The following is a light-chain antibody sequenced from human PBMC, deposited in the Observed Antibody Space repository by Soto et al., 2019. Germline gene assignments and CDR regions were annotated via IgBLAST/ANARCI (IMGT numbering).Light chain of an antibody. V-gene: IGKV3-11*01. CDR1: QSVSSY. J-gene: IGKJ4*01. Sequence: EIVLTQSPATLSLSPGERATLSCRASQSVSSYLAWFQQKPGQAPRLHIYDASKRATGIPARFSGSGSGTEFTLTISSLEPEDFAVYYCQQRSDWLTFGGGTKVEIK. CDR3: QQRSDWLT. CDR2: DAS.